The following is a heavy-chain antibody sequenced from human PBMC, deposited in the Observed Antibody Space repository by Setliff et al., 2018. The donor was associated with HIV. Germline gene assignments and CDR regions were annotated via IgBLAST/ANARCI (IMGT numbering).Heavy chain of an antibody. D-gene: IGHD3-3*01. CDR2: IKQDGTEK. CDR3: VKDVVKFWSGSGALDF. V-gene: IGHV3-7*01. CDR1: GFTFTSYW. J-gene: IGHJ4*02. Sequence: PGGSLRLSCAASGFTFTSYWMSWVRQAPGKGLEWVANIKQDGTEKNYVDSVKGRFNILRDDSKKTVDLQMNSLRADDTAVYYCVKDVVKFWSGSGALDFWGPGTLVTVSS.